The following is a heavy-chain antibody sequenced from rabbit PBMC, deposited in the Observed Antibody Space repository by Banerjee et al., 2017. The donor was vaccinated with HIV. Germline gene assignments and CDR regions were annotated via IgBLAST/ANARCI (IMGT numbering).Heavy chain of an antibody. Sequence: QSLEESGGDLVKPGGTLTLTCKASGIDFSSSYYMCWVRQAPGKGLEWIGCIYAGSSGRTYYASWAKGRFTISKTSSTTVTLQMTSLTAADMTTYFCARGRAAGSIDGMDLRGPGTLVTVS. V-gene: IGHV1S40*01. CDR2: IYAGSSGRT. CDR3: ARGRAAGSIDGMDL. CDR1: GIDFSSSYY. D-gene: IGHD4-2*01. J-gene: IGHJ6*01.